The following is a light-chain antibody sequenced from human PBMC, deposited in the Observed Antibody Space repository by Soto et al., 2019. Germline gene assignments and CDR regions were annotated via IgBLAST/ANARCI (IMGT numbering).Light chain of an antibody. CDR1: SGHRSYA. J-gene: IGLJ3*02. V-gene: IGLV4-69*01. CDR3: QTWGAGTVV. CDR2: VNSDGSH. Sequence: QLVLTQSPSASASLGASVKLTCALSSGHRSYAIAWHQQQPEKGHRYLVKVNSDGSHNKGDGIPDRFSGPSSGAERYLTISSLQSEDEADYSCQTWGAGTVVFGGGTKQTVL.